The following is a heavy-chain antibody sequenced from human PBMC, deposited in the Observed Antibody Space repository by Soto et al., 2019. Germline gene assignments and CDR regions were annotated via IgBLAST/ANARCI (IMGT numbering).Heavy chain of an antibody. V-gene: IGHV1-69*13. Sequence: SVKVSCEASGGTFSSYAISWVRQAPGQGLEWMGGIIPIFGTANYAQKFQGRVTITADESTSTAYMELSSLRSEDTAVYYCARDAYYYDSSSAYWGQGTLVTVSS. D-gene: IGHD3-22*01. CDR1: GGTFSSYA. CDR3: ARDAYYYDSSSAY. CDR2: IIPIFGTA. J-gene: IGHJ4*02.